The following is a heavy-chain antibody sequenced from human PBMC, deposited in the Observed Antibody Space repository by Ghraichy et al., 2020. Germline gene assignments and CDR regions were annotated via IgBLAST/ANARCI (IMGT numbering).Heavy chain of an antibody. CDR2: ITATSNTI. CDR3: ARSKIELRLHGFDY. V-gene: IGHV3-48*02. CDR1: GFSFSAHN. D-gene: IGHD2/OR15-2a*01. Sequence: LSLTCVASGFSFSAHNMNWVRQAPGKGLDWVSFITATSNTIHYADSVKGRFTVSRDNAKNSLYLQMNSLRDEDTSVYYCARSKIELRLHGFDYWGQGDLVTVSS. J-gene: IGHJ4*02.